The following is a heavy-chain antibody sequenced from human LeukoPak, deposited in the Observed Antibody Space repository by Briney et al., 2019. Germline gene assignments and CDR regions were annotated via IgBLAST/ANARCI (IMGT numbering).Heavy chain of an antibody. D-gene: IGHD2-15*01. Sequence: PGGSLRLSCAASGFTFSSYSLNWVRQAPGKGLEWVSFISSSSITIYYADSEKGRFTISRDNAEKSLYLQMNSLRAEDTAVYYRARDRGGSYSAIDYWGQGTLVTVSS. V-gene: IGHV3-48*04. CDR1: GFTFSSYS. CDR3: ARDRGGSYSAIDY. J-gene: IGHJ4*02. CDR2: ISSSSITI.